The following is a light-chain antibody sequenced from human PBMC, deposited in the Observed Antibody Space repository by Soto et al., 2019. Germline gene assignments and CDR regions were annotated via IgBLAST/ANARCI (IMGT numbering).Light chain of an antibody. Sequence: EIVMTQSPATLSVSPGERATLSCRASQSVGSNLAWYQQKPGQAPRLLIYGASTGATGIPARFSGSGSGTEFTLTISSLQSEDFAVYYCQQYNDWPPWTFGQGTKVEMK. V-gene: IGKV3-15*01. CDR3: QQYNDWPPWT. CDR1: QSVGSN. J-gene: IGKJ1*01. CDR2: GAS.